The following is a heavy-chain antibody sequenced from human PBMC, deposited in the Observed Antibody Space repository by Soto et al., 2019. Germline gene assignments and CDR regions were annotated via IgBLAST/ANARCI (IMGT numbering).Heavy chain of an antibody. CDR2: IYWDGVE. V-gene: IGHV2-5*02. CDR3: AHSPCSGGTCYLFDY. J-gene: IGHJ4*01. CDR1: GFSLSTSGVG. D-gene: IGHD2-15*01. Sequence: QITLKESGPTLVKPTQTLTLTCTISGFSLSTSGVGVGWIRQPPGKALEWLALIYWDGVERYSPSLKSRLTITMDTSKNQVVLTMTSMDPVDTATYYCAHSPCSGGTCYLFDYWGQEPWSPSPQ.